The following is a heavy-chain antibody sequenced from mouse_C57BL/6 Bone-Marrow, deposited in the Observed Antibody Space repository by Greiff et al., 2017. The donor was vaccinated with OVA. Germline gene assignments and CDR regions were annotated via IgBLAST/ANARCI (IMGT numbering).Heavy chain of an antibody. V-gene: IGHV1-50*01. J-gene: IGHJ3*01. CDR2: IDPADSYT. CDR3: ARSRYYGSRRAWFAY. D-gene: IGHD1-1*01. Sequence: QVQLQQSGAELVKPGASVKLSCKASGYTFTSYWMQWVNQRPGQGLEWIGEIDPADSYTNYNQKFKGKATLTVDKSSSTAYMQLSSLTSEDSAVYYCARSRYYGSRRAWFAYWGQGTLVTVSA. CDR1: GYTFTSYW.